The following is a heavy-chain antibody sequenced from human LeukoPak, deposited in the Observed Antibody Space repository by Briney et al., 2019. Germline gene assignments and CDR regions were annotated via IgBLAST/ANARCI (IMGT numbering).Heavy chain of an antibody. CDR2: MNPNSANT. CDR1: GYTFTTYD. CDR3: ARSRGRLGWFDP. V-gene: IGHV1-8*01. D-gene: IGHD3-10*01. Sequence: ASVKVSCKASGYTFTTYDIHWMRQATGQGLEWMGWMNPNSANTGYAQKFQGRVTMTRNTSIGTAYMELSSLRSEDTAVYYCARSRGRLGWFDPWGQGTLVTVSS. J-gene: IGHJ5*02.